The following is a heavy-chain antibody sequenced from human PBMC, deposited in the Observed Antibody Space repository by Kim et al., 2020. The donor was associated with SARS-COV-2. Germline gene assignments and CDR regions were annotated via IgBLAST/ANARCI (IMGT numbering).Heavy chain of an antibody. CDR2: IYYSGST. D-gene: IGHD2-15*01. V-gene: IGHV4-61*01. CDR3: AREPVVVVAEPAYYLD. J-gene: IGHJ4*01. CDR1: GGSVSSGSYY. Sequence: SETLSLTCTVSGGSVSSGSYYWSWIRQPPGKGLEWIGYIYYSGSTNYNPSLKSRVTISVDTSKNQFSLKLSSVTAADTAVYYCAREPVVVVAEPAYYLD.